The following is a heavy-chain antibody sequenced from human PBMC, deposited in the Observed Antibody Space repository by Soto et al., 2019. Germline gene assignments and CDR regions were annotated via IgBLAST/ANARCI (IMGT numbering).Heavy chain of an antibody. CDR1: GFTFSSYG. V-gene: IGHV3-30*03. CDR3: ARDYCSSTSCFSY. CDR2: ISYDGSNK. Sequence: GGSLRLSCAASGFTFSSYGMHWVRQAPGKGLEWVAVISYDGSNKYYADSVKGRFTISRDNSKNTLYLQMNSLRAEDTAVYYCARDYCSSTSCFSYWGQGTLVTVSS. D-gene: IGHD2-2*01. J-gene: IGHJ4*02.